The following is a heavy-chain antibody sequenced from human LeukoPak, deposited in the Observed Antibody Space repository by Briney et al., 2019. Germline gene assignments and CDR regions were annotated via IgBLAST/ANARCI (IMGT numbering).Heavy chain of an antibody. CDR1: AGSI. CDR3: ATEGSGWIFDY. CDR2: IYTSGST. V-gene: IGHV4-4*07. J-gene: IGHJ4*02. D-gene: IGHD6-19*01. Sequence: PSETLSLTGTVSAGSISWIRQPAGKGLEWIGHIYTSGSTYYNPSLNRRVTMSVDTSKNQFSLKVNSVTAADTAMYYCATEGSGWIFDYWGQGTLVTVSS.